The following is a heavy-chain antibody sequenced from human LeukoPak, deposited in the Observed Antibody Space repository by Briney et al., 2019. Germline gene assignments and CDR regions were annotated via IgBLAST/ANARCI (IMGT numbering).Heavy chain of an antibody. V-gene: IGHV4-34*01. CDR1: GGSFSGYC. Sequence: SGTLSLTCAVYGGSFSGYCWSWIRQPPGKGLEWIGEINHSGSTNYNPSLKSRVTISVDTSKNQFSLKLSSVTAADTAVYYCARVLGRPPVVATIDYWGQGTLVTVSS. D-gene: IGHD5-12*01. CDR2: INHSGST. J-gene: IGHJ4*02. CDR3: ARVLGRPPVVATIDY.